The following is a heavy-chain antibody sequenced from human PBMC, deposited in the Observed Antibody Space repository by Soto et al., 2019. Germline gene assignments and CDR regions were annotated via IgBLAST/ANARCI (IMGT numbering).Heavy chain of an antibody. Sequence: PRGCLLLSWASSVFTFSIYGMRWVRQAPGKGLEWVAVIWYDGSNKYYADSVKGRFTISRDNSKNTLYLQMNSLRAEDTAVYYRATDQQWLVSFYFDFWGQGTLVTVSS. CDR2: IWYDGSNK. D-gene: IGHD6-19*01. CDR3: ATDQQWLVSFYFDF. CDR1: VFTFSIYG. J-gene: IGHJ4*02. V-gene: IGHV3-33*01.